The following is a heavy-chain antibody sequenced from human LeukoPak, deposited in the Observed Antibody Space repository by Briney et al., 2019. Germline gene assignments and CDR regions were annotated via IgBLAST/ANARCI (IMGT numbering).Heavy chain of an antibody. CDR2: IYTSGST. V-gene: IGHV4-4*07. J-gene: IGHJ3*02. CDR1: GGSISGYY. D-gene: IGHD6-13*01. Sequence: PSETLSLTCTVSGGSISGYYWSWIRQPAGKGLEWIGRIYTSGSTNYNPSLKSRVTMSVDTSKNQFSLKLSSVTAADTAVYYCAREDSSSFDAFDIWGQGTMVTVSS. CDR3: AREDSSSFDAFDI.